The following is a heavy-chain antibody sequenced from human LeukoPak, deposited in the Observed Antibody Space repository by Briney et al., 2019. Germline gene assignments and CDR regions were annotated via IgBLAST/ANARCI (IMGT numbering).Heavy chain of an antibody. CDR1: GGSFSGYY. D-gene: IGHD2-15*01. CDR3: ARLSDYSGAFDI. V-gene: IGHV4-34*01. Sequence: SETLSLTCGVYGGSFSGYYWSWIRQPPGKGLEWIGEINHGGSTKYNPSLKSRVTISVDTSKNQFSVKMSSVTAADTAVFYCARLSDYSGAFDIWGQGTMVTVSS. J-gene: IGHJ3*02. CDR2: INHGGST.